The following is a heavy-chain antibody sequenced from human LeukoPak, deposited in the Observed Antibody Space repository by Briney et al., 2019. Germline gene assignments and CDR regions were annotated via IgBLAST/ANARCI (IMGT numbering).Heavy chain of an antibody. D-gene: IGHD2-21*01. V-gene: IGHV5-51*07. CDR1: GYSFTSYW. Sequence: GESLKISCKGSGYSFTSYWIGWVHQMPGKGLEWMGIIYPGDSDTRYSPSFQGQVTISADKSISTAYLQWSSLKASDTAMYYCARLAYCGGDCYSNYFDYWGQGTLVTVSS. CDR3: ARLAYCGGDCYSNYFDY. J-gene: IGHJ4*02. CDR2: IYPGDSDT.